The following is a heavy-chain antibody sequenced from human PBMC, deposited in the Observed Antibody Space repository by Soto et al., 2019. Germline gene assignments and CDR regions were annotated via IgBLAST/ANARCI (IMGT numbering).Heavy chain of an antibody. CDR1: GGTFSSYA. CDR3: ARGAAADSGLYYYGMDV. Sequence: ASVKVSCKASGGTFSSYAISWVRQAPGQGLEWMGGIIPIFGTANYAQKFQGRVTITADESTSTAYMELSSLRSKDTAVYYCARGAAADSGLYYYGMDVWGQGTTVTVSS. V-gene: IGHV1-69*13. D-gene: IGHD6-13*01. CDR2: IIPIFGTA. J-gene: IGHJ6*02.